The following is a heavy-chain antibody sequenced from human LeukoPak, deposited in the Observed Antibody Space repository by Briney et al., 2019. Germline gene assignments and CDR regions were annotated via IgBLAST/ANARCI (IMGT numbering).Heavy chain of an antibody. Sequence: GRSLRLSCAASGFTFSSYGMHWVRQAPGKGLEWVAVISYDGSNKYYADSVKGRFTISRDNSKNTPYLQMNSLRAEDTAVYYCAKEGSSGYYPTDYWGQGTLVTVSS. CDR3: AKEGSSGYYPTDY. D-gene: IGHD3-22*01. J-gene: IGHJ4*02. V-gene: IGHV3-30*18. CDR1: GFTFSSYG. CDR2: ISYDGSNK.